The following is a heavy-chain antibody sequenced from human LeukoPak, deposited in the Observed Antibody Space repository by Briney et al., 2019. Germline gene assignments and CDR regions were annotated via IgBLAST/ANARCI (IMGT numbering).Heavy chain of an antibody. CDR1: GGYISSGSYY. CDR2: IYTNGST. J-gene: IGHJ5*02. V-gene: IGHV4-61*02. Sequence: NPSETLSLTCTVSGGYISSGSYYRSWLRQPAGKGLEWSGRIYTNGSTHYTPSLKSRVTISVDTSKNPFSLKLSSVTAADTAVYYCARRRIAAAAGWFDPWGQGTLVTVSS. D-gene: IGHD6-13*01. CDR3: ARRRIAAAAGWFDP.